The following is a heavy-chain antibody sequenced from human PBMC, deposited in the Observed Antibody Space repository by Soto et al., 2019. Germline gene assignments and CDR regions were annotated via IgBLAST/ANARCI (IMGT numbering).Heavy chain of an antibody. CDR1: GYTFTSYD. CDR2: MNPNSGYT. Sequence: ASVKVSCKASGYTFTSYDINWVRQATGQGLEWMGWMNPNSGYTGFAQKFQGRVTMTRNTSISTAYMELSSLGSEDTAVYYCARGYYDILTGDAEVDYYHGLDVWGQGTTVTVSS. CDR3: ARGYYDILTGDAEVDYYHGLDV. V-gene: IGHV1-8*01. D-gene: IGHD3-9*01. J-gene: IGHJ6*02.